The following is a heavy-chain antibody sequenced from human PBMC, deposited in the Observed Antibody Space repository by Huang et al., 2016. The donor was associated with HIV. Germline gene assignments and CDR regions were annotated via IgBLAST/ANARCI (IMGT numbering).Heavy chain of an antibody. V-gene: IGHV1-69*13. Sequence: QVQLVQSGAGVKEPGSSVKVSCKASGVSFNNDAYGWVRQAPGRGLEWMGGVIPMFGSSMYAQKVQGRVTFRADKSTSTAFMELESLRFDDTAMYYCVRVPRITFGGGYFDFWGQGTLVTVSS. CDR1: GVSFNNDA. J-gene: IGHJ4*02. CDR2: VIPMFGSS. CDR3: VRVPRITFGGGYFDF. D-gene: IGHD3-16*01.